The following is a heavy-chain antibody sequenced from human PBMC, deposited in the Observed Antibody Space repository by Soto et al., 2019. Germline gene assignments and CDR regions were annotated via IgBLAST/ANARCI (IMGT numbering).Heavy chain of an antibody. Sequence: QVQWVESGGGGVQPGRSLRLSCEESGFTFKSYGMHGVRQSPGKGLEWVAVVWYDGTNKNYADSVKGRFNIYRDNSKNTLYRQMDSLRCEDTGIYYCARGGHSSSWYRLEAYFFDYWGQGSLVTVTS. V-gene: IGHV3-33*01. CDR1: GFTFKSYG. CDR3: ARGGHSSSWYRLEAYFFDY. D-gene: IGHD6-13*01. CDR2: VWYDGTNK. J-gene: IGHJ4*02.